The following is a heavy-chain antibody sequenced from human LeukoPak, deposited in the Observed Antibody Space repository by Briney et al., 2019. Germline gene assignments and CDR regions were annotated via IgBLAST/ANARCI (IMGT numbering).Heavy chain of an antibody. CDR2: IYTSGST. V-gene: IGHV4-4*07. CDR3: ARGHGVVVPAATPNWFDP. CDR1: GGSISSYY. D-gene: IGHD2-2*01. J-gene: IGHJ5*02. Sequence: SETLSLTCTVSGGSISSYYWSWIRQPAGKGLEWIGRIYTSGSTNYNPSLKSRVTMSVDTSKNQFSLKLSSVTAADTAVYYCARGHGVVVPAATPNWFDPWGQGTLVTVSS.